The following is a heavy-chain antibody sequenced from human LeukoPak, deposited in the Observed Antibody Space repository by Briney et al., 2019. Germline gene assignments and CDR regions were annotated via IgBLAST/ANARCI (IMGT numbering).Heavy chain of an antibody. J-gene: IGHJ4*02. V-gene: IGHV3-9*01. CDR3: AKDAISPHITMVRGVIKYFDY. Sequence: PGGSLRLSCAASGFTFDDYAMHWVRQAPGKGLEWVSGISWNSGSIGYADSVKGRFTISRDNAKNSLYLQMNSLRAEDTALYYCAKDAISPHITMVRGVIKYFDYWGQGTLVTVSS. CDR1: GFTFDDYA. CDR2: ISWNSGSI. D-gene: IGHD3-10*01.